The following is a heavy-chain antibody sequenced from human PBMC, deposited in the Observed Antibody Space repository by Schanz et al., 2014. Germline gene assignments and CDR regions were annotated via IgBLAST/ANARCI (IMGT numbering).Heavy chain of an antibody. Sequence: EVQLVESGGGLVQPGESLRLSCAASGFTFSTYAMSWVRQAPGKGLEWVSSISSTSSYIFYADSVKGRFTISRDNAKNSLYLQMNSLRAEDTAVYYCARSRGFDSIFDFWGRGTLVTVSS. J-gene: IGHJ4*02. CDR2: ISSTSSYI. D-gene: IGHD5-12*01. V-gene: IGHV3-21*01. CDR1: GFTFSTYA. CDR3: ARSRGFDSIFDF.